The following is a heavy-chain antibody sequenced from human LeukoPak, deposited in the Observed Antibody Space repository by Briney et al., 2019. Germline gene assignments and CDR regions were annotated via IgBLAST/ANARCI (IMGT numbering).Heavy chain of an antibody. Sequence: SVKVSCKASGGTFSSYAISWVRQAPGQGLEWMGGIIPIFGTANYAQKFQGRVTITADESTSTAYMELSSLRSEDTAVYYCARTYYDYVGGSYREDTLDSWGQGTLVTVSS. V-gene: IGHV1-69*13. D-gene: IGHD3-16*02. CDR1: GGTFSSYA. CDR3: ARTYYDYVGGSYREDTLDS. CDR2: IIPIFGTA. J-gene: IGHJ4*02.